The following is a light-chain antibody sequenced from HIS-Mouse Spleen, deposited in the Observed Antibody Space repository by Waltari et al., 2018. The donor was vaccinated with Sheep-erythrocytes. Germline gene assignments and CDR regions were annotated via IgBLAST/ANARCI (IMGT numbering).Light chain of an antibody. CDR1: SSDVGSYNL. CDR2: EGS. J-gene: IGLJ3*02. CDR3: CSYAGSSTPWV. Sequence: QSALTQPASVSGSPGQSITISCTGTSSDVGSYNLVSWYQQHPGKAPKRMIYEGSKRPSGVSNRFSGSKSGNTASLTISGRQAEDEADYYCCSYAGSSTPWVFGGGTKLTVL. V-gene: IGLV2-23*01.